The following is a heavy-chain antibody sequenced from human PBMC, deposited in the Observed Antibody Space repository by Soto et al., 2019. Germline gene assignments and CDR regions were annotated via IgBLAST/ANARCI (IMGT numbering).Heavy chain of an antibody. CDR1: GFNFRKFA. Sequence: ELHLVESGGGLVQPGGSLRLSCAASGFNFRKFAMSWVRQAPGKGLEWVSGMSERSGPPLYADSVKGRLTISRDNSKSTLYLEMNNLRPEDTAVYYCAKDQDNTDYYWIFDLWGRGTLVTVSS. J-gene: IGHJ2*01. D-gene: IGHD4-17*01. CDR3: AKDQDNTDYYWIFDL. CDR2: MSERSGPP. V-gene: IGHV3-23*04.